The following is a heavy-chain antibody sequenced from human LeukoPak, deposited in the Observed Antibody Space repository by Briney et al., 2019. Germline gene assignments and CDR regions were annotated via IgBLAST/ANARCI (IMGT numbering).Heavy chain of an antibody. Sequence: ASVKVSCKASGCTFSSYAISWVRQAPGQGLEWMGRIIPIFGTANYAQKFQGRVTITTDESTSTAYMELSSLRSEDTAVYYCARLGVRTMTFDYWGQGTLVTVSS. V-gene: IGHV1-69*05. CDR3: ARLGVRTMTFDY. CDR2: IIPIFGTA. D-gene: IGHD3-22*01. J-gene: IGHJ4*02. CDR1: GCTFSSYA.